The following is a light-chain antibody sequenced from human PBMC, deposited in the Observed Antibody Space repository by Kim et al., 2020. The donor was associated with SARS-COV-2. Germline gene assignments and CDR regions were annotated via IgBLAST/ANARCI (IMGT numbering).Light chain of an antibody. Sequence: EIVLTQSPGTLSLSPGERATLSCRASQSVSSSYLAWYQQKPGQAPRLLIYGASSRATGIPDRFSGSGSGTDFTLTISRLEPEDFAVYYCHAGFTFGPGTKVDIK. CDR2: GAS. V-gene: IGKV3-20*01. J-gene: IGKJ3*01. CDR3: HAGFT. CDR1: QSVSSSY.